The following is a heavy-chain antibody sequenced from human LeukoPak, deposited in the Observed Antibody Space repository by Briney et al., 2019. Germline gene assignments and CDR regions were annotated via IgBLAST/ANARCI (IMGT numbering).Heavy chain of an antibody. V-gene: IGHV4-39*07. D-gene: IGHD6-13*01. CDR3: ARGSSSSHHPALS. J-gene: IGHJ4*02. Sequence: PSETLSLTCSVSGDSISTSSYYWGWIRQPPGKGLEWIGTIYYSGSTYYNPSLTSRVTISVDTSKNQFSLKLSSVTAADTALYYCARGSSSSHHPALSWGQGTLVTVSS. CDR2: IYYSGST. CDR1: GDSISTSSYY.